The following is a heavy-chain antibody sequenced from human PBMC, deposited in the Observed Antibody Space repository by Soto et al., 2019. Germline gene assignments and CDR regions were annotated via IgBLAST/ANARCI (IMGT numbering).Heavy chain of an antibody. CDR2: IIPIFGTA. CDR3: AREPRGAAQTGKRFDP. V-gene: IGHV1-69*01. J-gene: IGHJ5*02. Sequence: QVQLVQSGAEVKKPGSSVKVSCKASGGTFSSYAISWVRQAPGQGLEWMGGIIPIFGTANYAQKYQGRVTITADESTSTAYMELSSLRSEDTAVYYCAREPRGAAQTGKRFDPWGQGTLVTVSS. D-gene: IGHD6-6*01. CDR1: GGTFSSYA.